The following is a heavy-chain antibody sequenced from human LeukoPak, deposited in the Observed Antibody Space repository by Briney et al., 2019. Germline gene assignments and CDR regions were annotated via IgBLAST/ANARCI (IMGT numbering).Heavy chain of an antibody. CDR2: FLYYGSNK. D-gene: IGHD3-9*01. Sequence: PGGAPGNSLAAPGFTFSSYGMHWGRQGPGKGGGGGGGFLYYGSNKYYADSVKGRFTISRDNSKNTLYLQMNSLRAEDTAVYYCASDYYDILTGYYPTGGFDYWGQGTLVTVSS. J-gene: IGHJ4*02. CDR1: GFTFSSYG. CDR3: ASDYYDILTGYYPTGGFDY. V-gene: IGHV3-30*03.